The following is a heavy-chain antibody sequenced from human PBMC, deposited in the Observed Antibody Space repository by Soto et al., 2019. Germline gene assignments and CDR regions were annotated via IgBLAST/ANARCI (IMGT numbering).Heavy chain of an antibody. J-gene: IGHJ6*02. Sequence: ASVKVSCKASGYTFTSYYMHWVRQAPGQGHEWMGIINPSGGSTSYAQKFQGRVTMTRDTSTSTVYMELSSLRSEDTAVYYCARDPRGYSYGHSMDVWGQGTTVTVSS. CDR2: INPSGGST. V-gene: IGHV1-46*01. CDR3: ARDPRGYSYGHSMDV. D-gene: IGHD5-18*01. CDR1: GYTFTSYY.